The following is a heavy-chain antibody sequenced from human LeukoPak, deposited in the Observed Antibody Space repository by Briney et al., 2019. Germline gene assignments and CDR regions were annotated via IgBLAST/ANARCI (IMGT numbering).Heavy chain of an antibody. J-gene: IGHJ4*02. CDR1: GGSISSSSYY. CDR3: ARHAEFLRDVDY. CDR2: IYCSGST. V-gene: IGHV4-39*01. Sequence: SETLALTCAVSGGSISSSSYYWGWIRRPPGKGLEWIGSIYCSGSTYSDASGKSRVTMVVDTSKNQFSLKLSSVTAAHTAVYYCARHAEFLRDVDYWGQGTLVTVSS. D-gene: IGHD3-3*01.